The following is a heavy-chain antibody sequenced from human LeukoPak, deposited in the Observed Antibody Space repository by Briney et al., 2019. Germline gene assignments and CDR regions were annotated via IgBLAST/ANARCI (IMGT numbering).Heavy chain of an antibody. CDR3: ARGLGRTAMVTRGGVRFDY. D-gene: IGHD5-18*01. J-gene: IGHJ4*02. CDR2: MNPNSGNT. Sequence: ASVKVSCKASGYTFTSYDINWVRQAAGQGLEWMGWMNPNSGNTGYAQKFQGRVAMTRNTSITTAYMELSSLRSEDTAVYYCARGLGRTAMVTRGGVRFDYWGQGTLVTVSS. V-gene: IGHV1-8*01. CDR1: GYTFTSYD.